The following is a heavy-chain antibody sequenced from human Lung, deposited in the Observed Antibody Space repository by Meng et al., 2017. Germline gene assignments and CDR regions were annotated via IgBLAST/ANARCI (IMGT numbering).Heavy chain of an antibody. D-gene: IGHD6-13*01. CDR2: IDPKSGDT. Sequence: VPRVASGAEVKEPGATGKVSCKPSGYNFPDYYIHWVRLAPGQGLEWMGHIDPKSGDTRYAQKFQGRVTMTGDTSIGTAYMELTGLRSDDTALYYCARDEDISAAGKLFGDYWGQGTLVTVSS. J-gene: IGHJ4*02. V-gene: IGHV1-2*06. CDR3: ARDEDISAAGKLFGDY. CDR1: GYNFPDYY.